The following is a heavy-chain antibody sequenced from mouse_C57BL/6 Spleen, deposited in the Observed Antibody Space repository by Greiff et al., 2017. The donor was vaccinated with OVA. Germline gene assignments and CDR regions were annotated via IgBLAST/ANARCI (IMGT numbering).Heavy chain of an antibody. V-gene: IGHV1-55*01. CDR1: GYTFTSYW. CDR3: ARSRYGSSYEGYFDV. Sequence: QVQLKQPGAELVKPGASVKMSCKASGYTFTSYWITWVKQRPGQGLEWIGDIYPGSGSTNYNEKFKSKATLTVDTSSSTAYMQLSSLTSEDSAVYYCARSRYGSSYEGYFDVWGTGTTVTVSS. CDR2: IYPGSGST. J-gene: IGHJ1*03. D-gene: IGHD1-1*01.